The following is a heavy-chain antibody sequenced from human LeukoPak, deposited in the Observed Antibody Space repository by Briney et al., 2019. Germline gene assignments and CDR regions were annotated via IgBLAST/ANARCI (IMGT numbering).Heavy chain of an antibody. CDR3: AREWLVFPDNDYFDY. D-gene: IGHD6-19*01. CDR1: GYTFTSFA. CDR2: INAGNGNK. J-gene: IGHJ4*02. Sequence: EASVKVPCKASGYTFTSFAMHWVRQAPGQRLEWMGWINAGNGNKKYSQKFQGRVTITRDTFASTAYMELSSLRSEDTAVYYCAREWLVFPDNDYFDYWGQGSLVTVSS. V-gene: IGHV1-3*01.